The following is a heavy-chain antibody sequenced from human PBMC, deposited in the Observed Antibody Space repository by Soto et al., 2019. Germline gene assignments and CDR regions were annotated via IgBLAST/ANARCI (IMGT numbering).Heavy chain of an antibody. D-gene: IGHD3-22*01. CDR2: ISGGGTGT. J-gene: IGHJ4*02. Sequence: GSLRLSCAVSGFSFNNYSMNWVRQAPGKGLEWVSSISGGGTGTYSADAVKGRFTISSDKSRNTVYLQMSSLGADDTAVYYCAKGHYYDNVGNWVANQAFDSWGQGSLVTASS. CDR3: AKGHYYDNVGNWVANQAFDS. V-gene: IGHV3-23*01. CDR1: GFSFNNYS.